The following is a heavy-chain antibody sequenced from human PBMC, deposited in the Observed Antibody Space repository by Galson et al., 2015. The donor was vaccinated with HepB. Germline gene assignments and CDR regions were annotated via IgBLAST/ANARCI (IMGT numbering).Heavy chain of an antibody. CDR2: ISYDGRNT. CDR3: ARDRNTGYSYGYGPYYYYGMDV. Sequence: PRLSRAAPAFTSRSYAMHWVRQAPGQGLERAAVISYDGRNTYYAASVKGRFTISRDNSKNMLYLQMNSLRAEDTAVYYCARDRNTGYSYGYGPYYYYGMDVWGQGTTVTVSS. D-gene: IGHD5-18*01. CDR1: AFTSRSYA. J-gene: IGHJ6*02. V-gene: IGHV3-30-3*01.